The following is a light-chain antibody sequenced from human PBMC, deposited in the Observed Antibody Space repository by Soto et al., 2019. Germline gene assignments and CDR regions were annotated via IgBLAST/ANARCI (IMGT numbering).Light chain of an antibody. CDR1: QGISSW. V-gene: IGKV1D-12*01. CDR2: AAS. CDR3: QQLNTFPLT. Sequence: DIQMTQSPSSVSASVGDRVTITCRASQGISSWLAWYQQKPGRAPKLLIYAASRLQSGVPSRFSGSGSGTHFILTINGLQPEDFAIYYCQQLNTFPLTFGQGTRLEIK. J-gene: IGKJ5*01.